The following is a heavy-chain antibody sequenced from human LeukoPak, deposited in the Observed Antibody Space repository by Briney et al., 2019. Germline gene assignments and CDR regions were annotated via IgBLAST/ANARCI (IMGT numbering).Heavy chain of an antibody. CDR1: GFTFSSYA. CDR2: ISGSGGST. V-gene: IGHV3-23*01. Sequence: GGSLRPSCAASGFTFSSYAMSWDRQAPGKWLGWQSAISGSGGSTYYADSVKGRFTISRDNCKNTLYLQMNSLRAEDTAVYYCAKDLLVYYDSSGDAFDIWGQGTMVTVSS. D-gene: IGHD3-22*01. CDR3: AKDLLVYYDSSGDAFDI. J-gene: IGHJ3*02.